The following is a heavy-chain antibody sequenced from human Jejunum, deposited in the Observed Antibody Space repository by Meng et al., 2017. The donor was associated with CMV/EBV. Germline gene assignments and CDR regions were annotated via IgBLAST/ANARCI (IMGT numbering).Heavy chain of an antibody. CDR3: ARKYCGSSNCYPFDS. D-gene: IGHD2-2*01. CDR2: INHSGSA. V-gene: IGHV4-34*01. Sequence: VYGGSLSGCYWGWIRQSPGQGLGWIGQINHSGSASYNPSLRRRVTISEDTSKNQFSLRLTSVTAADTAIYYCARKYCGSSNCYPFDSWGQGELVTVSS. J-gene: IGHJ4*02. CDR1: GGSLSGCY.